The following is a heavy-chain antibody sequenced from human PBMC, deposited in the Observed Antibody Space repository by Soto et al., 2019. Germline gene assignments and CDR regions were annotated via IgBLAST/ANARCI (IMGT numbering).Heavy chain of an antibody. D-gene: IGHD6-13*01. Sequence: PGESLKISCRASGYSFTNSWIAWVRQMPGKGLESMGIIFPADSDTRYSPSFQGQVTISADTSINTAYLQWTSLKASDTAMYYCTRLAAAGTAGLDHWCQGTLVTVSS. CDR2: IFPADSDT. V-gene: IGHV5-51*01. CDR1: GYSFTNSW. J-gene: IGHJ1*01. CDR3: TRLAAAGTAGLDH.